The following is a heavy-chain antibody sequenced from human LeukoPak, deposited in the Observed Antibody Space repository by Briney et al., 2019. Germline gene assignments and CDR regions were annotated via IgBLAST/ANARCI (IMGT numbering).Heavy chain of an antibody. J-gene: IGHJ4*02. CDR2: ISWNSGSI. Sequence: GGSLRLSCAASGFTFDDYAMHWVRQAPGKGLEWVSGISWNSGSIGYADSVKGRFTISRDNAKNSLYLQMNSLRAEDTALYYCAKEDMTTVTYDYWGQGTLVTVSS. CDR1: GFTFDDYA. V-gene: IGHV3-9*01. CDR3: AKEDMTTVTYDY. D-gene: IGHD4-17*01.